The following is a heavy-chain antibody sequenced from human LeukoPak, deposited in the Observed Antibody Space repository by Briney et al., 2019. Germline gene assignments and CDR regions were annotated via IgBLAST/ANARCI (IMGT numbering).Heavy chain of an antibody. CDR3: ARTYYDFWSGYVGAFDI. V-gene: IGHV4-39*01. CDR1: GGSISSSSYY. Sequence: SETLSLTCTVSGGSISSSSYYWGWIRQPPGKGLEWIVSIYYSGSTYYNPSLKSRVTISVDTSKNQFSLKLSSVTAADTAVYYCARTYYDFWSGYVGAFDIWGQGTMVTVSS. D-gene: IGHD3-3*01. CDR2: IYYSGST. J-gene: IGHJ3*02.